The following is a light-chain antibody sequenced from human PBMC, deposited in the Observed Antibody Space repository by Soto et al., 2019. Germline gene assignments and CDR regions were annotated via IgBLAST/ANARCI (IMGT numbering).Light chain of an antibody. Sequence: QSALTQPASVSGSPGQSITFSCTGTSSDLGGYNYVSWYQQHPGKAPKLVIYDFSNRPSGVSNRFSGSKSGNTASLTISGLQADDEADYYCRSYTTTSTLVFGGGTKVTVL. CDR3: RSYTTTSTLV. CDR2: DFS. V-gene: IGLV2-14*01. CDR1: SSDLGGYNY. J-gene: IGLJ2*01.